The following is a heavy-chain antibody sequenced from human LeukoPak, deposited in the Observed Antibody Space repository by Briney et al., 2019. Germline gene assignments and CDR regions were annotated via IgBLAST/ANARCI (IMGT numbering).Heavy chain of an antibody. CDR3: ARQMVRGVTPDY. CDR1: GGFISSYY. CDR2: IYYSGST. V-gene: IGHV4-59*08. J-gene: IGHJ4*02. D-gene: IGHD3-10*01. Sequence: KPSETLSLTCTVSGGFISSYYWSWIRQPPGKGLEWVGYIYYSGSTNYNPSLRSRVTISVDTSKNQFSLKLSSVTAADTAVYYCARQMVRGVTPDYWGQGTLVTVSS.